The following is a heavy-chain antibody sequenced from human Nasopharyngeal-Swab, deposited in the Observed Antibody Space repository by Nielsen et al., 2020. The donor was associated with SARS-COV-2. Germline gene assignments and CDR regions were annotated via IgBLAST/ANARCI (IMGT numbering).Heavy chain of an antibody. CDR3: ARDRGLTMVRGVIKD. Sequence: GESLKISCAASGFTFRDYYMSWIRQAPGKGLEWVSYISSSSSYTNYADSVKGRFTISRDNAKNSLYLQMNSLRAEDTAVYYCARDRGLTMVRGVIKDWGQGTLVTVSS. CDR1: GFTFRDYY. J-gene: IGHJ4*02. D-gene: IGHD3-10*01. V-gene: IGHV3-11*05. CDR2: ISSSSSYT.